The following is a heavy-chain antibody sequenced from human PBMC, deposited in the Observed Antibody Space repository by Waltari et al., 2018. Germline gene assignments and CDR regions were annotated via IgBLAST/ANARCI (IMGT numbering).Heavy chain of an antibody. CDR2: IYSGGST. V-gene: IGHV3-53*01. J-gene: IGHJ2*01. Sequence: EVQLVESGGGLIQPGGSLRLSCAASGFTVSSNYMSWVRQAPGKGLEWVSVIYSGGSTYCADSVKGRFTISRDNSKNTLYLQMNSLRAEDTAVYYCARVGVYSGSYWGSWYVDLWGRGTLVTVSS. CDR3: ARVGVYSGSYWGSWYVDL. CDR1: GFTVSSNY. D-gene: IGHD1-26*01.